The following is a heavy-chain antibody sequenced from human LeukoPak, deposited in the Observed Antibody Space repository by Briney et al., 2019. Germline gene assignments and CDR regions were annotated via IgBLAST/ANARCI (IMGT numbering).Heavy chain of an antibody. V-gene: IGHV4-30-2*01. CDR3: ARWVGVPDKYFQH. Sequence: SQTLSLTCAVSGGSISSGGYSWSWIRQPPGKGLEWIGYIYHSGSTYYNPSLKSRATISVDRSKNQFSLKLSSVTAADTAVYYCARWVGVPDKYFQHWGQGTLVTVSS. CDR2: IYHSGST. J-gene: IGHJ1*01. D-gene: IGHD3-3*01. CDR1: GGSISSGGYS.